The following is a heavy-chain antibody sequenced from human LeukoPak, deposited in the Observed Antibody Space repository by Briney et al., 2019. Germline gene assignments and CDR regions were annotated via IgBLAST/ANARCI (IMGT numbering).Heavy chain of an antibody. CDR1: GGSISSYY. V-gene: IGHV4-59*01. CDR2: IYYSGST. CDR3: ARTSGSYYSPFDY. Sequence: PSETLSLTCTVSGGSISSYYWSWVRQPPGKGLEWIGYIYYSGSTNYNPSLKSRVTISVDTSKNQFSLKLSSVTAADTAVYYCARTSGSYYSPFDYWGQGTLVTVSS. D-gene: IGHD1-26*01. J-gene: IGHJ4*02.